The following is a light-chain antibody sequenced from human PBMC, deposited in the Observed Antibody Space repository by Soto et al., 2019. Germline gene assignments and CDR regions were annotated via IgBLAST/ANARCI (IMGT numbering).Light chain of an antibody. Sequence: QSVLTQSPSASASLGASVKLTCTLSSGHSSYAIAWHQQQPEKGPRYLMKLNSDGSHSKGDGIPDRFSGSSSGAERYLTISSLQSEDEADYYWQTWGTGTGVFGGGTKLTVL. V-gene: IGLV4-69*01. CDR1: SGHSSYA. CDR3: QTWGTGTGV. J-gene: IGLJ2*01. CDR2: LNSDGSH.